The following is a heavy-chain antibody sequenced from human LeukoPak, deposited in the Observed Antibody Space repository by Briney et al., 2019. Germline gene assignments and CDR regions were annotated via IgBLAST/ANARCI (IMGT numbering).Heavy chain of an antibody. CDR1: GGSINSYY. J-gene: IGHJ4*02. CDR3: ARDPDGGPFDY. CDR2: ISYSRGT. D-gene: IGHD5-24*01. Sequence: SETLSLTCTVSGGSINSYYWSWIRQPPGKGLEWIGYISYSRGTNYSPSLKSRVAISIDTSNNQFSLKLSSVTAADTAVYYCARDPDGGPFDYWGQGTLVTVSS. V-gene: IGHV4-59*01.